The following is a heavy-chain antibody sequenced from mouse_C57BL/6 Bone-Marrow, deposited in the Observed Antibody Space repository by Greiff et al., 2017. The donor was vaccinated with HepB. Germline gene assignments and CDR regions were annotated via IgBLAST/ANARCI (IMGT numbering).Heavy chain of an antibody. CDR1: GFRFNTYA. J-gene: IGHJ3*01. Sequence: DVMLVESGGGLVQPQGSLNLSCAASGFRFNTYAMNWVRQAPGKGLGWVARIRSKSNNYATYYADSVKDRFTIARDDSESMLYLQMNNLKTEDSAMYYCVRRDGSSPFAYWGQGTLVTVSA. CDR3: VRRDGSSPFAY. CDR2: IRSKSNNYAT. D-gene: IGHD1-1*01. V-gene: IGHV10-1*01.